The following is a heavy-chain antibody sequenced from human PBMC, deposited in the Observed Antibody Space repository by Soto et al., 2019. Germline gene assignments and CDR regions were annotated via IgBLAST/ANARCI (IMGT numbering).Heavy chain of an antibody. V-gene: IGHV3-23*01. CDR1: GFTFSSYD. J-gene: IGHJ6*03. Sequence: VQLLESGGGLVQPGGSLRLSCAASGFTFSSYDMSWVRKAPGKGLAWVSAISGSGGSTYYADSVKGRFTISRDNSKNTLYLQMNSLRAEDTAVYYCAKAVMVYAMPYYDYYMAVWGKGTTVTVSS. D-gene: IGHD2-8*01. CDR2: ISGSGGST. CDR3: AKAVMVYAMPYYDYYMAV.